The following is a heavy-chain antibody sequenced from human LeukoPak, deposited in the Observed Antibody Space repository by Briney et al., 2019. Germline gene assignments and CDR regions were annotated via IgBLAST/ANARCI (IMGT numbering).Heavy chain of an antibody. D-gene: IGHD3-16*01. CDR2: INTGGSTT. J-gene: IGHJ4*02. CDR1: GFTFSSYW. Sequence: WGSLRLSCAASGFTFSSYWMHWVRQVPGKGLVWVSHINTGGSTTNYADSVKGRFTISRDNAKNTLYLQMNSLRADDTAVYYCVGGSGGDYWGQGTLVTASS. CDR3: VGGSGGDY. V-gene: IGHV3-74*01.